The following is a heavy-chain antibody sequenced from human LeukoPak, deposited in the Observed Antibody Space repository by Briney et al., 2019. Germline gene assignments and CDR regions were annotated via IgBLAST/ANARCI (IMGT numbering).Heavy chain of an antibody. CDR1: GFTFSSYG. CDR3: ARDGAVTNGRYFDY. CDR2: IRYDGSNK. Sequence: GGSLRLSCAASGFTFSSYGMHWVRQAPGKGLEWVAFIRYDGSNKYYGDSVKGRFTISRDNAKNSLYLQMNSLRAEDTAVYYCARDGAVTNGRYFDYWGQGTLVTVSS. D-gene: IGHD4-17*01. V-gene: IGHV3-30*02. J-gene: IGHJ4*02.